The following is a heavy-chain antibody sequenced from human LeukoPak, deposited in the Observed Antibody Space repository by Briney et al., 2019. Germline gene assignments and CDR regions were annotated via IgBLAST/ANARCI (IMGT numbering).Heavy chain of an antibody. Sequence: SETLSLTCTVSGGSISSGGYYWSWICQHPGKGLEGSGYIYYSGSIYYNPSLKIRVTISVVTSKNQFSLKLSSVSAADTALYYCARVDRPKTFDYWGQGTLVTVSS. CDR2: IYYSGSI. J-gene: IGHJ4*02. CDR1: GGSISSGGYY. D-gene: IGHD6-6*01. V-gene: IGHV4-31*03. CDR3: ARVDRPKTFDY.